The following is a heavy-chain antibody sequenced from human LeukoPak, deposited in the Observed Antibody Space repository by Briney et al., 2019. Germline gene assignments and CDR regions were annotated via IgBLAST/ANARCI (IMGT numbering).Heavy chain of an antibody. J-gene: IGHJ3*02. V-gene: IGHV3-20*04. CDR2: INWNGGST. D-gene: IGHD6-13*01. CDR3: ARNAYERYSSSWYFMGNAFDI. CDR1: GFTFDDYG. Sequence: GGSLRLSCAASGFTFDDYGMSWVRQAPGKGLEWVSGINWNGGSTGYADSVKGRFTISRDNAKNSLYLQMNSLRAEDTALYYCARNAYERYSSSWYFMGNAFDIWGQGTMVTVSS.